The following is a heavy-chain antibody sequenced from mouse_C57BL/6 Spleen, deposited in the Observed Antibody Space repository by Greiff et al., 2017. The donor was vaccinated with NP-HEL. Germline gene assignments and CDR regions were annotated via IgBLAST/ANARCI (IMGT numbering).Heavy chain of an antibody. Sequence: EVKLVESGGGLVKPGGSLKLSCAASGFTFSSYTMSWVRQTPEKRLEWVATISGGGGNTYYPDSVKGRFTISRDNAKNTLYLQMSSLRSEDTALYYCARELRQGYYYAMDYWGQGTSVTVSS. V-gene: IGHV5-9*01. CDR2: ISGGGGNT. J-gene: IGHJ4*01. CDR3: ARELRQGYYYAMDY. CDR1: GFTFSSYT. D-gene: IGHD2-4*01.